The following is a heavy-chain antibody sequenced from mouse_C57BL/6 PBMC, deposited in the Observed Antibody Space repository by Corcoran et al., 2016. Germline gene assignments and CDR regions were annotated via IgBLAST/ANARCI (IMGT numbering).Heavy chain of an antibody. CDR2: IFPGSGST. CDR3: ARVYYGNYGDYAMDY. V-gene: IGHV1-80*01. Sequence: QVQLQQSGAELVKPGASVKISCKASGYAFSSYWMNWVKQRPGKGLEWIGWIFPGSGSTYYNEKFKGKATLTVDKSSSTAYMLLSSLTSEDSAVYFCARVYYGNYGDYAMDYWGQGTSVTVSS. J-gene: IGHJ4*01. CDR1: GYAFSSYW. D-gene: IGHD2-1*01.